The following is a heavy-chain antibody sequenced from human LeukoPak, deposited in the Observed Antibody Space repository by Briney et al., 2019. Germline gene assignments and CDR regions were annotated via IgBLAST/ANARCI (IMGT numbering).Heavy chain of an antibody. Sequence: GGSLRLSCAASGFIFSNYAMHWVRQAPGKGLEWVVVISYDGSNKYYADSVKGRFTMSRDNSKKMLYLQMSSLRPEDTAVYYCARDLGGSGWSLGAYWGQGTLVTVSS. CDR1: GFIFSNYA. CDR2: ISYDGSNK. CDR3: ARDLGGSGWSLGAY. V-gene: IGHV3-30*04. D-gene: IGHD6-19*01. J-gene: IGHJ4*02.